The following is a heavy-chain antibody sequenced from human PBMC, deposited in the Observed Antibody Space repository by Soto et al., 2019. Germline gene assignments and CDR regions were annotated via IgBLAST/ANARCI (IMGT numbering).Heavy chain of an antibody. CDR3: ARDKRVSRWFDP. CDR2: IYYTGST. J-gene: IGHJ5*02. V-gene: IGHV4-61*01. Sequence: SETLSLTCTVSGGSVSSGSYYWSWIRQPPGKGLEWIGYIYYTGSTNYNPSLKSRVIISVDTSKNQFSLKLSSVTAADTAVYYCARDKRVSRWFDPWGQGTLVTVSS. CDR1: GGSVSSGSYY.